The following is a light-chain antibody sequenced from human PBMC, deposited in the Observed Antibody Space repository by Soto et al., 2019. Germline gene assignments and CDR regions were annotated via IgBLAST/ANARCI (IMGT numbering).Light chain of an antibody. J-gene: IGKJ2*01. CDR3: QQYNNWPPRYT. V-gene: IGKV3-15*01. CDR2: GAS. CDR1: QSVSSN. Sequence: EIVMTQSPATLSVSPGERATLSCRASQSVSSNLAWYQQKPGQAPRLLIYGASTRATGIPARFSGSGSGTAFTLTISRLQSEDFAVYYCQQYNNWPPRYTFGQGTKLEIK.